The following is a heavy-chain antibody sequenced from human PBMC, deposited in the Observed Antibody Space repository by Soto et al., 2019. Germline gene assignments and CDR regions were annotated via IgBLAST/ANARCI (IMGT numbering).Heavy chain of an antibody. Sequence: ASVKVSCKASGCTFTSYGISWVRQAPGQGLEWMGWISAYNGNTNYAQKLQGRVTMTTDTSTSTAYMELRSLRSDDTAVYYCARGDYDFWSGYPYYFDYWGQGTLVTVSS. D-gene: IGHD3-3*01. J-gene: IGHJ4*02. CDR3: ARGDYDFWSGYPYYFDY. CDR2: ISAYNGNT. V-gene: IGHV1-18*01. CDR1: GCTFTSYG.